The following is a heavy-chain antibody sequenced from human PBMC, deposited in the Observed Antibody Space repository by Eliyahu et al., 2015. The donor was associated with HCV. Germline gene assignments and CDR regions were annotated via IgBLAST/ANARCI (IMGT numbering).Heavy chain of an antibody. CDR1: GGSISSSSYY. V-gene: IGHV4-39*01. J-gene: IGHJ4*02. D-gene: IGHD3-22*01. CDR3: ASMYYYDSSGYLFDY. CDR2: IYYSGST. Sequence: QLQLQESGPGLVKPSETLSLTCTVSGGSISSSSYYWGWIRQPPGKGLEWIGSIYYSGSTYYNPSLKSRVTISVDTSKNQFSLKLSSVTAADTAVYYCASMYYYDSSGYLFDYWGQGTLVTVSS.